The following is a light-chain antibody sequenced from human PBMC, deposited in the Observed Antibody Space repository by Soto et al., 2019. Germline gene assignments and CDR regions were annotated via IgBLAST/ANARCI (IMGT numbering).Light chain of an antibody. Sequence: EIVLTQSPGTLSLSPGERATLSCRASQSVSSSYLVWYKQKPGQAPRLLIYGASSRATGIPDRFSGSGSGTDFTLTISSLEPEDFAVYYCQQYGTSPFTFGPGTKVDI. CDR3: QQYGTSPFT. CDR1: QSVSSSY. V-gene: IGKV3-20*01. J-gene: IGKJ3*01. CDR2: GAS.